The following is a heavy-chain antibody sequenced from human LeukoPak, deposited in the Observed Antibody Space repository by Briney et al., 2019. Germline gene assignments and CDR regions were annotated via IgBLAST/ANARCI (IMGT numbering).Heavy chain of an antibody. J-gene: IGHJ4*02. V-gene: IGHV3-23*01. CDR1: GFNFSTYA. CDR3: ARALSYPYYFDY. D-gene: IGHD1-26*01. CDR2: ISGSGRNT. Sequence: PGGSLRLSCAASGFNFSTYAMSWVRQAPGKGLEWVSSISGSGRNTYYADSVKGRFTISRDNSKNTLYLQMNSLRAEDTAVYYCARALSYPYYFDYWGQGTLVTVSS.